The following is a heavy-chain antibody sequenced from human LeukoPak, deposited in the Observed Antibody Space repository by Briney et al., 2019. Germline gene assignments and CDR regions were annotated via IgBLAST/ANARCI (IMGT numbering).Heavy chain of an antibody. CDR2: IYTSGST. D-gene: IGHD3-22*01. CDR3: ARVQRRYDSSGYYYDHYYYHYMDV. CDR1: GGSISSDNYY. J-gene: IGHJ6*03. V-gene: IGHV4-61*02. Sequence: SETLSLTCTVSGGSISSDNYYWSWIRQPAGKGLEWIGRIYTSGSTKYNPSLKSRVTMSVDTSKNQFSLKLSSVTAADTAVYYCARVQRRYDSSGYYYDHYYYHYMDVWGKGATVTVSS.